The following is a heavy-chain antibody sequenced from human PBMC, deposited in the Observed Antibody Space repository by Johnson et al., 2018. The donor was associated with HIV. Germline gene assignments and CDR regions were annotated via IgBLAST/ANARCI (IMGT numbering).Heavy chain of an antibody. CDR1: GFTVSSNY. J-gene: IGHJ3*02. D-gene: IGHD5-18*01. CDR3: ARENQGYSYRAFDI. V-gene: IGHV3-7*01. CDR2: IKQDGSEK. Sequence: VQLVESGGGLIQPGGSLRLSCAASGFTVSSNYMSWVRQAPGKGLEWVANIKQDGSEKYYVDSVKGRFTISRDNAKNSLYLQMNSLSAEDTAVYYCARENQGYSYRAFDIWGQGTMVTVSS.